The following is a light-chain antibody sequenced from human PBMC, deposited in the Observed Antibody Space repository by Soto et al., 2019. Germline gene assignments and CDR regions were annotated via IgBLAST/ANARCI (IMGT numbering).Light chain of an antibody. V-gene: IGKV3-20*01. CDR3: QQYGSSPPEFT. CDR1: QSVSSSY. Sequence: EIVLTQSPGTLSLSPGKRATLSCRASQSVSSSYLAWYQQKPGQAPRLLIYGASSRATGIPDRFSGSGSGTDFTLTISRRELEDFAVYDCQQYGSSPPEFTFGPGTRVDIK. J-gene: IGKJ3*01. CDR2: GAS.